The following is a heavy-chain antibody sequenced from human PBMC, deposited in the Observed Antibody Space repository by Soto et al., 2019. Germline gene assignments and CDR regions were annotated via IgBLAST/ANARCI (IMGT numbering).Heavy chain of an antibody. V-gene: IGHV4-31*03. CDR3: ARAPGDYFDY. J-gene: IGHJ4*02. Sequence: PSETLSLTCTVSGGSISSGGYYWSWIRQHPGKGLEWIGYIFYSGSTFYNPSLKSRIAISVDTSKNQFSLKLSSVTAADTAVYYCARAPGDYFDYWGQGTLVIVSS. CDR1: GGSISSGGYY. CDR2: IFYSGST.